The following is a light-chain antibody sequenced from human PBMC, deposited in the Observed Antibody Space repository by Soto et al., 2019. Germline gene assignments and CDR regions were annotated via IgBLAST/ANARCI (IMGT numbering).Light chain of an antibody. J-gene: IGLJ2*01. CDR2: DVN. CDR3: TSWTTSTTMI. CDR1: SSDIGAYNF. V-gene: IGLV2-14*03. Sequence: QSALTQPASVSGSPGQSITISCTGTSSDIGAYNFVSWYQQHPGKAPKLMLYDVNIRPSGVSNRFSGSKSGNTAPLTISGLQDEDEADYYCTSWTTSTTMIFGGGTKLTVL.